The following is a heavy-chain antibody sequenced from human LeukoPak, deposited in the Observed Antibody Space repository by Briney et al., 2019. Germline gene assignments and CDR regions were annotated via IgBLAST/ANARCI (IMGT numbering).Heavy chain of an antibody. V-gene: IGHV3-48*01. CDR2: ISPSATTI. J-gene: IGHJ4*02. D-gene: IGHD5-18*01. CDR1: AFTFSGYS. Sequence: GGSLRLSCAASAFTFSGYSMNWVRQAPGKGLEWVSYISPSATTIYYADSVKGRFTISRDNAKNSLYLQMNSLRAEDTAVYYCARDGQVSGYSYGPDYWGQGTLVTVSS. CDR3: ARDGQVSGYSYGPDY.